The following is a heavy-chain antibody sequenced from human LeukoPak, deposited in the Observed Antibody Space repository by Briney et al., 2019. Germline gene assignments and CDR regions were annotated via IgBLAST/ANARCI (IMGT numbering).Heavy chain of an antibody. V-gene: IGHV3-66*01. CDR2: IYSGGST. D-gene: IGHD5-18*01. CDR1: GFTVSNNY. CDR3: ARVMGYSYGYLDY. J-gene: IGHJ4*02. Sequence: PGGSLRLSCAASGFTVSNNYMSWVRQAPGKGLGWVSVIYSGGSTYYADSVKGRFTISRDNSKNTLYLQMNSLRAEDTAVYYCARVMGYSYGYLDYWGQGTLVTVSS.